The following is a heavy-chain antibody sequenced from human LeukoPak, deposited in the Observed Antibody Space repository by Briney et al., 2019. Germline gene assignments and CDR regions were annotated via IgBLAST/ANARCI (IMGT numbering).Heavy chain of an antibody. Sequence: PGGSLRLSCAASGFTFSSYWMHWVRQAPGKGLVWVSRIDSDGNITTYADSVKGRFTISRDNAKNTLYLQMNSLRDEDTAVYYCARGAAGFHYFDYWGQGTLVTVSS. J-gene: IGHJ4*02. V-gene: IGHV3-74*01. CDR1: GFTFSSYW. D-gene: IGHD6-13*01. CDR2: IDSDGNIT. CDR3: ARGAAGFHYFDY.